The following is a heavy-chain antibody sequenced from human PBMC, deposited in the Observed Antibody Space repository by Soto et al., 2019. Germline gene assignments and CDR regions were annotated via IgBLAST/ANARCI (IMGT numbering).Heavy chain of an antibody. CDR1: RFTFNRCG. CDR2: ISYTGTTT. J-gene: IGHJ1*01. V-gene: IGHV3-30*18. D-gene: IGHD3-3*01. CDR3: AKDSMNTGVSTFGVPFGVPQS. Sequence: QVSLVESGGGVVQPGKSLSLSCAASRFTFNRCGMHWVRQAPGKGLEWLAFISYTGTTTYYADSVKGRFTIARDNSKNTLYLEMTSLSADDTGLYFCAKDSMNTGVSTFGVPFGVPQSWGQGTLVTVSS.